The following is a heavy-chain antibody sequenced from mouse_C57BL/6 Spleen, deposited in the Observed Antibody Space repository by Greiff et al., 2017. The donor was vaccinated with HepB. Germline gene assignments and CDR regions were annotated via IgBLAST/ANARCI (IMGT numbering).Heavy chain of an antibody. CDR3: ARSPYGSSYWYFDV. V-gene: IGHV1-52*01. Sequence: QVQLKQPGAELVRPGSSVKLSCKASGYTFTSYWMHWVKQRPIQGLEWIGNIDPSDSETHYNQKFKDKATLTVDKSSSTAYMQLSSLTSEDSAVYYGARSPYGSSYWYFDVWGTGTTVTVSS. CDR1: GYTFTSYW. CDR2: IDPSDSET. D-gene: IGHD1-1*01. J-gene: IGHJ1*03.